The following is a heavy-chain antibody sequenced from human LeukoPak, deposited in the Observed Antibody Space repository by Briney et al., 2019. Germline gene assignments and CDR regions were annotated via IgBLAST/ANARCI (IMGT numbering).Heavy chain of an antibody. V-gene: IGHV3-30*02. D-gene: IGHD6-19*01. CDR2: IRNDGSTK. J-gene: IGHJ4*02. Sequence: GGSLRLSCAASGFTLSNNGMHWVRQAPGKGLEWAAFIRNDGSTKYYADSVKGRFTISRDNAKNSLYLQMNSLRAEDTAVYYCARDLAGTSYFDYWGQGTLVTVSS. CDR3: ARDLAGTSYFDY. CDR1: GFTLSNNG.